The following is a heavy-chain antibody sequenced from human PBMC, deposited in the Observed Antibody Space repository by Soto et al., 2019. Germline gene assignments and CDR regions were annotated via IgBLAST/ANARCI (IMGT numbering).Heavy chain of an antibody. Sequence: EVQLLESGGGLVQPGGSLRLSCAASGFTYESYAMSWVRQAPGKGLEWVSGINSGGTVAHYADSVEGRFAIPRDNSKNTLSLEMTSMRADDTGLYYCAISTGGFGGLFVVPSDYWGQGTLVTVSS. CDR1: GFTYESYA. D-gene: IGHD3-16*02. V-gene: IGHV3-23*01. CDR2: INSGGTVA. J-gene: IGHJ4*02. CDR3: AISTGGFGGLFVVPSDY.